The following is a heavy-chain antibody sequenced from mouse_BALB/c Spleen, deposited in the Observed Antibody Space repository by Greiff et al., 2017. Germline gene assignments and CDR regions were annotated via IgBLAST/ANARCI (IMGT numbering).Heavy chain of an antibody. CDR1: GYSFTGYY. D-gene: IGHD2-14*01. Sequence: VQLQQSGPDLVKPGASVKISCKASGYSFTGYYMHWVKQSHGKSLEWIGRVNPNNGGTSYNQKFKGKAILTVDKSSSTAYMELRSLTSEDSAVYYGARSDYRYDGYYYAMDYWGQGPSETVAS. J-gene: IGHJ4*01. CDR2: VNPNNGGT. V-gene: IGHV1-26*01. CDR3: ARSDYRYDGYYYAMDY.